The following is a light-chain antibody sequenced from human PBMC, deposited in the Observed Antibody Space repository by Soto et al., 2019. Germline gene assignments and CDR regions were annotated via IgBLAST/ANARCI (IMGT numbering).Light chain of an antibody. CDR1: SSDVGSYNL. CDR2: EGS. Sequence: QSALTQPASVSGSPGQSITISCTGTSSDVGSYNLVSWYQQHPGKAPKLMIYEGSKRPSGVSNRFSGSKSGNTASLTISGLQAEDEADYYCCSYAGSSTFVVVFGGGTKVTDL. CDR3: CSYAGSSTFVVV. J-gene: IGLJ2*01. V-gene: IGLV2-23*03.